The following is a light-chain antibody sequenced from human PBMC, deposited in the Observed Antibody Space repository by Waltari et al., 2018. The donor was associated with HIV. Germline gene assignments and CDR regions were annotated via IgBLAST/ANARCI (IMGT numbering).Light chain of an antibody. J-gene: IGLJ2*01. CDR2: DNT. Sequence: QSVLTQPPSVPGAPGQRVTISCTGSSSNIGAGSDVHWYQQFPGSVPRLLIYDNTNRPSGVPDRFSASKSGTSASLAISGLQAEDEADYYCQSYDSSLKVIFGGGTKVTVL. CDR1: SSNIGAGSD. V-gene: IGLV1-40*01. CDR3: QSYDSSLKVI.